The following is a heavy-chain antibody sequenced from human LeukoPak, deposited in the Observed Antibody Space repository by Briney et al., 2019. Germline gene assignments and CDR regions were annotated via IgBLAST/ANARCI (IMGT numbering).Heavy chain of an antibody. CDR2: ISGSGGST. D-gene: IGHD2-15*01. Sequence: GGSLRLSCAASGFTFSSYAMSWVRQAPGKGLEWVSAISGSGGSTYYADSVKGRFAISRDNSKNTLYLQMNSLRAEDTAVYYCAKGSGPRRYCSGGSCRPRSWSVGYYFDYWGQGTLVTVSS. J-gene: IGHJ4*02. CDR1: GFTFSSYA. CDR3: AKGSGPRRYCSGGSCRPRSWSVGYYFDY. V-gene: IGHV3-23*01.